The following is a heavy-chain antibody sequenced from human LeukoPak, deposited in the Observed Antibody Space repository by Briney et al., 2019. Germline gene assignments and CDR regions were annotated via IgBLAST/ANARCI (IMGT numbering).Heavy chain of an antibody. J-gene: IGHJ6*03. D-gene: IGHD6-13*01. CDR3: ARAVRSSWSPYYYYYYMDV. Sequence: GGSLRLSCPASGFTFDDYAMHWVRQAPGKGLEWVSGISWNSGSIGYADSVKGRFTISRDNAKNSLYLQMNSLRAEDTALYYCARAVRSSWSPYYYYYYMDVWGKGTTVTVSS. CDR2: ISWNSGSI. V-gene: IGHV3-9*01. CDR1: GFTFDDYA.